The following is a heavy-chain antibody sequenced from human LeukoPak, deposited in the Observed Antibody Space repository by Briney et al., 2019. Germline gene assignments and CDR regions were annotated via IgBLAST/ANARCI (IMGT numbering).Heavy chain of an antibody. CDR2: ISSSSSYI. CDR1: GFTFSSYS. J-gene: IGHJ4*02. CDR3: ARYQSYSCYDFRSTGDFDY. D-gene: IGHD5-12*01. Sequence: GGSLRLSCAASGFTFSSYSMNWVRQAPGKGLEWVSSISSSSSYIYYADSVKGRFTISRDIAKNSLYLQMNSLRAEDTAVYYCARYQSYSCYDFRSTGDFDYWGQGTLVTVSS. V-gene: IGHV3-21*01.